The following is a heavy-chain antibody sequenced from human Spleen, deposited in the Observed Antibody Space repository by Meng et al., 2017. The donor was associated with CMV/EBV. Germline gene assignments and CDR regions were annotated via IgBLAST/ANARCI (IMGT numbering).Heavy chain of an antibody. J-gene: IGHJ5*02. CDR3: ARQVGATPSWFDP. V-gene: IGHV5-51*01. CDR2: IYPGDSHP. Sequence: GGSLRLSCKGSEDSFTNYWIGWVRQMPGKGLESMGIIYPGDSHPRYSPSFQGQVTISVDKSINTAYLQWSSLKASDTAMYYCARQVGATPSWFDPWGQGTLVTVSS. D-gene: IGHD1-26*01. CDR1: EDSFTNYW.